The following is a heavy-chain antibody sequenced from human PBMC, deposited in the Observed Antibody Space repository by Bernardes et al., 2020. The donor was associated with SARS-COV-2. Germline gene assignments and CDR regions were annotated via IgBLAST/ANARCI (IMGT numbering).Heavy chain of an antibody. Sequence: SVKVSCKSSGYAFTSYDINWVRQATGQGREWMGWMNSNNGNRGFAQKLHGRVTMTRDTSISTAYMDLSNLRSEDTAVYYCARGTEYRLEDLSTNAFDPWGQGTMVTVSS. CDR2: MNSNNGNR. CDR1: GYAFTSYD. V-gene: IGHV1-8*01. D-gene: IGHD3-16*02. CDR3: ARGTEYRLEDLSTNAFDP. J-gene: IGHJ3*01.